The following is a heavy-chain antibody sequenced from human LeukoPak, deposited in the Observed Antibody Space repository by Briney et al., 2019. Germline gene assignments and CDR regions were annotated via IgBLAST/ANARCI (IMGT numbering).Heavy chain of an antibody. CDR3: ARDTTYYYGSGSYGAFDI. J-gene: IGHJ3*02. V-gene: IGHV4-34*01. D-gene: IGHD3-10*01. CDR2: INHSGST. CDR1: GGSFSGYY. Sequence: SETLSLTCAVYGGSFSGYYWSWIRQPPGKGLEWIGEINHSGSTNYNPSLKSRVTISVDTSKNQFSLKLSSVTAADTAVYYCARDTTYYYGSGSYGAFDIWGQGQWSPSLQ.